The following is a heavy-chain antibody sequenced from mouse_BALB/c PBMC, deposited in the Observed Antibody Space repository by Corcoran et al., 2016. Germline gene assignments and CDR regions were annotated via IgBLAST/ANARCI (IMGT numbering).Heavy chain of an antibody. Sequence: EVQLQQSGAELVKPGASVKLSCTASGFNIKDTYMHWVKQRPEQGLEWIGRIDPANGNTKYDPKFQGKATITADTSSNTDYLQLSSLTSEYTAVYYCARWYWYFDVWGAGTTVTVSS. CDR2: IDPANGNT. V-gene: IGHV14-3*02. J-gene: IGHJ1*01. CDR3: ARWYWYFDV. CDR1: GFNIKDTY.